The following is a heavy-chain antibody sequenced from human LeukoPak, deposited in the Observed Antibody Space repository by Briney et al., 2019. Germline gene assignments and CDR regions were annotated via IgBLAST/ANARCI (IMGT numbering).Heavy chain of an antibody. J-gene: IGHJ4*02. D-gene: IGHD3-10*01. V-gene: IGHV3-30*03. CDR1: GFTFSSYG. Sequence: PGGSLRLSCAASGFTFSSYGMHWVRQAPGKGLEWVGTISHDGSFEFYADSVEGRFTISRDSSKSTLYLQMNSLRAEGTAVYYCARPQGSGSYYFDYWGQGTLVTVSS. CDR3: ARPQGSGSYYFDY. CDR2: ISHDGSFE.